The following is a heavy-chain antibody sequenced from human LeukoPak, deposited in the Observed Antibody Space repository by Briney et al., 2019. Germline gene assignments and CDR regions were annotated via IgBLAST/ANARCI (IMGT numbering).Heavy chain of an antibody. J-gene: IGHJ5*02. CDR3: ARQTSYYDILTGYSNWFDP. Sequence: SETLSLTCTVSGGPISSYYWSWIRQPPGKGLEWIGYIYYSGSTNYNPSLKSRVTISVDTSKNQFSLKLSSVTAADTAVYYCARQTSYYDILTGYSNWFDPWGQGTLVTVSS. V-gene: IGHV4-59*08. CDR1: GGPISSYY. D-gene: IGHD3-9*01. CDR2: IYYSGST.